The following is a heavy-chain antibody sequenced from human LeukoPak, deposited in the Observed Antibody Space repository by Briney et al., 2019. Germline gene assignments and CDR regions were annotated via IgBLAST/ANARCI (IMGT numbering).Heavy chain of an antibody. V-gene: IGHV1-69*04. D-gene: IGHD3-10*01. J-gene: IGHJ6*02. CDR2: IIPILGIA. CDR3: AAYYYGSGSIGMDV. Sequence: SVKVSCKASGGTFSSYAISWVRQAPGQGLEWMGRIIPILGIANYAQKFQGRVTITADKSTSTAYMELSSLRSEDTAAYYCAAYYYGSGSIGMDVWGQGTTVTVSS. CDR1: GGTFSSYA.